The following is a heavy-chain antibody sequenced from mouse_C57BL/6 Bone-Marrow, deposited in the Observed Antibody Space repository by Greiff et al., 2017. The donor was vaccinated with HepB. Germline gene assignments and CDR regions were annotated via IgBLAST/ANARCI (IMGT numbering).Heavy chain of an antibody. CDR1: GFTFSSYG. V-gene: IGHV5-6*02. D-gene: IGHD2-10*01. CDR3: ASSYSPYYFDY. Sequence: DVMLVESGGDLVKPGGSLKLSCAASGFTFSSYGMSWVRQTPDKRLEWVATISSGGSYTYYPDSVKGRFTLSRDNAKNTLYLQMSSLKSEDTAMYYCASSYSPYYFDYWGQGTTLTVSS. J-gene: IGHJ2*01. CDR2: ISSGGSYT.